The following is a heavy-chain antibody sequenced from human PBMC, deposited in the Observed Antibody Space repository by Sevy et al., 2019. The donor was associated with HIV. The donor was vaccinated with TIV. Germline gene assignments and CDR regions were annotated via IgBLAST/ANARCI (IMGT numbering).Heavy chain of an antibody. D-gene: IGHD6-13*01. CDR1: GGSINSGGYS. CDR2: IFQSGAT. Sequence: SETLSLTCAVSGGSINSGGYSWSWIRQPPGKGLEWIGYIFQSGATYYIPSLQSRVSISVDMSKNHFSLNLRSVTAADTAGYYCARGRVGDSSSWYGAFDVWGQGTMVTVSS. J-gene: IGHJ3*01. CDR3: ARGRVGDSSSWYGAFDV. V-gene: IGHV4-30-2*01.